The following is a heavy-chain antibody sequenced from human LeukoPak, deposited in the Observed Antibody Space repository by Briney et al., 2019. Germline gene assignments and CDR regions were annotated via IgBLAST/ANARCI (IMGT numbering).Heavy chain of an antibody. J-gene: IGHJ6*02. CDR3: ARVEIVVVPAASRYYYYGMDV. V-gene: IGHV4-34*01. D-gene: IGHD2-2*01. CDR2: INHSGST. Sequence: SETLSLTCAVYGGSFSGYYWSWIRQPPGKGLEWIGEINHSGSTNYNPSLKSRVTISVDTSKSQFSLKLSSVTAADTAVYYCARVEIVVVPAASRYYYYGMDVWGQGTTVTVSS. CDR1: GGSFSGYY.